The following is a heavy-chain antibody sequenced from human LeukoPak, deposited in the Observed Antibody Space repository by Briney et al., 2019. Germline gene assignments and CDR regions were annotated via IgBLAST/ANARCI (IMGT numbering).Heavy chain of an antibody. CDR3: ARHSNRLFGDLLVPGRKRAGTRFDY. CDR2: IYYSGNT. J-gene: IGHJ4*02. V-gene: IGHV4-59*08. D-gene: IGHD3-10*01. Sequence: SETLSLTCTVSGGSISSYYWTWIRQPPGKGLEWIGYIYYSGNTAYNPSLKSRVTISVDTSKNQFSLKLSSVTAADTALYYCARHSNRLFGDLLVPGRKRAGTRFDYWGQGTLVTVSS. CDR1: GGSISSYY.